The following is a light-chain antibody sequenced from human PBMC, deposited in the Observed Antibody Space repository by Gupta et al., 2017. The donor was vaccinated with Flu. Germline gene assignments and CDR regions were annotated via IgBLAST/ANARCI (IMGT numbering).Light chain of an antibody. J-gene: IGLJ3*02. V-gene: IGLV1-44*01. CDR1: SSNIGSNT. CDR2: SNN. CDR3: AAWDASINGPA. Sequence: QSVLTQPPSASGTPGQRVTISCSGSSSNIGSNTVNWYQQLPGTAPKLLLYSNNQRPSGVPDRCSCSKAGTSASPATRGLQSEEEADYYCAAWDASINGPAFGGGTKLTVL.